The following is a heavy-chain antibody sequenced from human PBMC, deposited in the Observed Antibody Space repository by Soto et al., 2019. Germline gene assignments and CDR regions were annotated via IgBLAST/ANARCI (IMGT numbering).Heavy chain of an antibody. D-gene: IGHD2-2*01. CDR1: GYTFTSYG. Sequence: VASVKVSCKASGYTFTSYGISWVRQAPGQGLEWMGWISAYNGNTNYAQKLQGRVTMTTDTSTSTAYMELRSLRSDDTAVYYCASYPRRKACSSTSCAPGYYYYGMDVWGQGTTVTVSS. CDR2: ISAYNGNT. V-gene: IGHV1-18*04. CDR3: ASYPRRKACSSTSCAPGYYYYGMDV. J-gene: IGHJ6*02.